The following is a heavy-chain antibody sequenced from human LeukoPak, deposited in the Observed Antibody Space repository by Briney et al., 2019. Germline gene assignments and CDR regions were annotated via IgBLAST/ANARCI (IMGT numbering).Heavy chain of an antibody. Sequence: SGPTLVKPTQTLTLTCTFSGFSLSTSGVGVGWIRQPPGKALEWLALIYWDDDKRYSPSLKSRLTITKDTSKNQVVLTMTNMDPVDTATYYCARTIPIDYGDPFDYWGQGTLVTVSS. CDR3: ARTIPIDYGDPFDY. CDR2: IYWDDDK. CDR1: GFSLSTSGVG. D-gene: IGHD4-17*01. J-gene: IGHJ4*02. V-gene: IGHV2-5*02.